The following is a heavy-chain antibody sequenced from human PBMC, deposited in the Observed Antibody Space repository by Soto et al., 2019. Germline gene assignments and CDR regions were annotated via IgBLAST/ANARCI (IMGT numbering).Heavy chain of an antibody. V-gene: IGHV4-61*01. Sequence: SETLSLTCTVSGGSVSSGSYYWSWIRQPPGKGLEWIGYIYYSGSTNYNPSLKSRVTISVDTSKNQFSLKLSSVTAADTAVYYCAREGYSYGYVWFDPWGQGTLVTVSS. CDR1: GGSVSSGSYY. CDR2: IYYSGST. CDR3: AREGYSYGYVWFDP. D-gene: IGHD5-18*01. J-gene: IGHJ5*02.